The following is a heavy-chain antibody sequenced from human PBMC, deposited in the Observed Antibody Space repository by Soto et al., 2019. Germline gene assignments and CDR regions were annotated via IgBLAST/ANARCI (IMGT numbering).Heavy chain of an antibody. CDR1: GFTFSSYS. V-gene: IGHV3-48*01. J-gene: IGHJ4*02. D-gene: IGHD3-3*01. CDR3: ARGGGLRFLEWLLYFDY. CDR2: ISSSSSTI. Sequence: GGSLRLSCAASGFTFSSYSMNWVRQAPGKGLEWVSYISSSSSTIYYADSVKGRFTISRDNAKNSLYLQMNSLRAEDTAVYYCARGGGLRFLEWLLYFDYWGQGTLVTVSS.